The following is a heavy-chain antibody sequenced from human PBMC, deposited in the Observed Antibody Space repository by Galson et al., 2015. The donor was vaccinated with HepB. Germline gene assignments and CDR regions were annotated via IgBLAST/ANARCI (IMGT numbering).Heavy chain of an antibody. CDR3: TTEGRGGYCSGGSCRPRPFDY. CDR1: GFTFSNAW. CDR2: IKSKTDGGTT. J-gene: IGHJ4*02. Sequence: SLRLSCAASGFTFSNAWMSWVRQAPGKGLEWVGRIKSKTDGGTTDYAAPVKGRFTISRDDSKNTLYLQMNSLKTEDTAVYYCTTEGRGGYCSGGSCRPRPFDYWGQGTLVTVSS. D-gene: IGHD2-15*01. V-gene: IGHV3-15*01.